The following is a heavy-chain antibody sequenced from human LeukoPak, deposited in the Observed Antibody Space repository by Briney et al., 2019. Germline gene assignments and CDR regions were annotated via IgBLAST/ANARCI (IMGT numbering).Heavy chain of an antibody. CDR1: GFTFSSYW. CDR3: ARGPLLWFGEPRYYFDY. J-gene: IGHJ4*02. D-gene: IGHD3-10*01. V-gene: IGHV3-7*01. CDR2: IKQDGSEK. Sequence: GGSLRLSCAASGFTFSSYWMSWVRQAPGKGLEWVANIKQDGSEKYYVDSMKGRFTISRDNAKNSLYLQMNSLRAEGTAVYYCARGPLLWFGEPRYYFDYWGQGTLVTVSS.